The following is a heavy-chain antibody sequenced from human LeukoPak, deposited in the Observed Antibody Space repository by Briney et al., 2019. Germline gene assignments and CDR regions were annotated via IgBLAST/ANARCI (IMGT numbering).Heavy chain of an antibody. CDR1: GFTFSSYW. CDR2: ISTDASST. Sequence: PGGSLRLSCAGPGFTFSSYWMHWVRQAPGKGLVWVSRISTDASSTTYADSVKGRFTISRDNAKDTLYLQMNSLRAEDTAVYYCTGHHQAYSRTYWGQGTLVTVSS. D-gene: IGHD4-11*01. CDR3: TGHHQAYSRTY. J-gene: IGHJ4*02. V-gene: IGHV3-74*01.